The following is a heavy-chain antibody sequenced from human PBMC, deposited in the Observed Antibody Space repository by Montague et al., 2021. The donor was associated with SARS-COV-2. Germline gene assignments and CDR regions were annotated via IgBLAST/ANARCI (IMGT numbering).Heavy chain of an antibody. V-gene: IGHV4-59*01. D-gene: IGHD3-3*01. CDR1: GGSISSYY. CDR3: ARARLNTSFGVVINDAFDI. CDR2: IYYSGRT. J-gene: IGHJ3*02. Sequence: SETLSLTCTVSGGSISSYYWCWIWQRPGKGLEWMGYIYYSGRTNYNPSLKSRVTISVDTSKNQFSPKLSSVTAADTAVYYCARARLNTSFGVVINDAFDIWGQGTMVTVSS.